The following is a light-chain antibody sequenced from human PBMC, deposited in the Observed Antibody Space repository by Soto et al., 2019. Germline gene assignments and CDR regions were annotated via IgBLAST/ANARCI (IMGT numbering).Light chain of an antibody. Sequence: EIVLTQSPATLSLSPGDRATLSCRASQSVGSSLAWYQQKPGQAPRLLIYDASNRATGIPARFSGSGSGTDFTLTISSLESEDFAVYYCLQRGDWPPLTFGQGTKVEIK. CDR1: QSVGSS. CDR3: LQRGDWPPLT. V-gene: IGKV3-11*01. CDR2: DAS. J-gene: IGKJ1*01.